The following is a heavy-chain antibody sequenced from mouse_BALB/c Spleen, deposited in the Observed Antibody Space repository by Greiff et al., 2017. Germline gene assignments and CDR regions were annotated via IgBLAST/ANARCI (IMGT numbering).Heavy chain of an antibody. CDR1: GFTFSSYG. V-gene: IGHV5-6*02. CDR3: ARGKGAMDY. D-gene: IGHD2-1*01. CDR2: ISSGGSYT. Sequence: DVKLVESGGDLVKPGGSLKLSCAASGFTFSSYGMSWVRQTPDKRLEWVATISSGGSYTYYPDSVKGRFTISRDNAKNTLYLQMSSLKSEDTAMYYCARGKGAMDYWGQGTSVTVSS. J-gene: IGHJ4*01.